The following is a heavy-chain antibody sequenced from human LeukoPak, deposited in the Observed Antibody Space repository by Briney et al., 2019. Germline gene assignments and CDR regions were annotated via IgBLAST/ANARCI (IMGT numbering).Heavy chain of an antibody. D-gene: IGHD6-6*01. V-gene: IGHV1-18*01. CDR1: GYTFTSYG. CDR3: AAGSGEKQLPRGYYYYYYMDV. CDR2: ISAYNGNT. J-gene: IGHJ6*03. Sequence: ASVKVSCKASGYTFTSYGISWVRQAPGQGLEWMGWISAYNGNTNYAQKLQGRVTMTTDTSTSTAYMELRSLRSDDTAVYYRAAGSGEKQLPRGYYYYYYMDVWGKGTTVTVSS.